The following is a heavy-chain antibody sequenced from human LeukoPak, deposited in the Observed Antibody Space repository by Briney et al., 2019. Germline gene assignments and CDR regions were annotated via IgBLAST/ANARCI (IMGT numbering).Heavy chain of an antibody. D-gene: IGHD3-10*01. CDR2: ISGSGDNT. Sequence: GGSLRLSCAASGFTFSSYAMNWVRQAPGKGLEWVSGISGSGDNTYYADSVKGRFTISRDNSKNILYLQMNSLRAEDTALYYCAKDTYTLVRGTSLYWGQGTLVTVSS. V-gene: IGHV3-23*01. CDR3: AKDTYTLVRGTSLY. CDR1: GFTFSSYA. J-gene: IGHJ4*02.